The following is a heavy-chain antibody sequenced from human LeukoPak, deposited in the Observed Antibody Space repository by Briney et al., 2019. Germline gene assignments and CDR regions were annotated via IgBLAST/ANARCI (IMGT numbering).Heavy chain of an antibody. D-gene: IGHD1-14*01. V-gene: IGHV1-24*01. CDR2: FDPEDGGT. J-gene: IGHJ3*01. Sequence: VASVKVSCKVSAYTLTELSMHWVRQAPGKGLEWMGGFDPEDGGTIYAQKFQGRVTMTEDTSTDTAYMELSSLRSEDTAVYYCATGGRDITRLTHWGQGTMVTVSS. CDR1: AYTLTELS. CDR3: ATGGRDITRLTH.